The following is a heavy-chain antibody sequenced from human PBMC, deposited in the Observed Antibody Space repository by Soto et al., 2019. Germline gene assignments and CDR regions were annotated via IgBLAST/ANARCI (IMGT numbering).Heavy chain of an antibody. CDR3: ARQRYYYDSSGYLHGMDV. Sequence: EVQLVESGGGLVKPGGSLRLSCAASGFTLRGYSMTWVRQASGKGLEWVSFISSSSNRIFYGDSVKGRFTISRGDAKNALYLEMNSLRAEDTAVYHCARQRYYYDSSGYLHGMDVWGQGTTVTVSS. CDR2: ISSSSNRI. D-gene: IGHD3-22*01. V-gene: IGHV3-21*01. J-gene: IGHJ6*02. CDR1: GFTLRGYS.